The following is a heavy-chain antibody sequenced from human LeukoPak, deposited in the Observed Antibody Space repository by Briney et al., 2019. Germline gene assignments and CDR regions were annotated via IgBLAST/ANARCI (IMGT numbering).Heavy chain of an antibody. Sequence: ASVKVSCKASGGTFSSYAISWVRQAPGQGLDWMGRIIPIFGTANYAQKFQGRVTITADESTSTAYMELSSLRSEDTAVYYCARGQRSYFRAVDDWGQGTLVTVSS. V-gene: IGHV1-69*13. CDR3: ARGQRSYFRAVDD. J-gene: IGHJ4*02. CDR2: IIPIFGTA. D-gene: IGHD1-26*01. CDR1: GGTFSSYA.